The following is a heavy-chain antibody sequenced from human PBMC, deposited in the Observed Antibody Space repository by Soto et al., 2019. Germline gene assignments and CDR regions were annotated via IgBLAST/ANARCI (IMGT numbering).Heavy chain of an antibody. J-gene: IGHJ5*02. D-gene: IGHD2-2*01. CDR1: GFTFSSYA. V-gene: IGHV3-23*01. Sequence: PGGSLRLSCAASGFTFSSYAMSWVRQAPGKGLEWVSAISGSGGGTYYADSVKGRFTISRDNSKNTLYLQMNSLRAEDTAVYYCAKDHDDCSSTSCSYNWFDPWGQGTLVTVSS. CDR3: AKDHDDCSSTSCSYNWFDP. CDR2: ISGSGGGT.